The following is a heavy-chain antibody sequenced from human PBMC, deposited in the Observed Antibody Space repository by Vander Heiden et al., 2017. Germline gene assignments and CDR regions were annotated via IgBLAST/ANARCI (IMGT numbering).Heavy chain of an antibody. V-gene: IGHV3-23*01. CDR3: AKDLDYDVVTGRYYYYYYGMDV. CDR1: GFTFSDCA. D-gene: IGHD3-9*01. CDR2: INGIGRST. Sequence: EVQVLESGGGLVQPGGSLRLSCAASGFTFSDCAMSWVRQAPGKGLEWVSTINGIGRSTYYADSVTGRFTVSRDNSKNKVYLHMNSLRAEDTAVYYCAKDLDYDVVTGRYYYYYYGMDVWGQGTTVTVS. J-gene: IGHJ6*02.